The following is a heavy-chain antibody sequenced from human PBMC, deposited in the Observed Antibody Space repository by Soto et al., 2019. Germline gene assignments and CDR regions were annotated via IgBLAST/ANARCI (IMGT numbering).Heavy chain of an antibody. CDR1: GFTFSSYS. D-gene: IGHD3-3*01. Sequence: EVQLVESGGGLVQPGGSLRLSCAASGFTFSSYSMNWVRQAPGKGLEWVSYISSSSSTIYYADSVKGRFTISSDNAKNSLSLQMNSLRAEDTAVYYCARTPPDYDFWSGSTDYWGQGTLVTVSS. J-gene: IGHJ4*02. V-gene: IGHV3-48*01. CDR2: ISSSSSTI. CDR3: ARTPPDYDFWSGSTDY.